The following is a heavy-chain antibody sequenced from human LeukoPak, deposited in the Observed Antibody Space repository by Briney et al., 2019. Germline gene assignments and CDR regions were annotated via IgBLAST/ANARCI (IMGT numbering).Heavy chain of an antibody. J-gene: IGHJ6*03. CDR3: ARAAAGTDYYYYMDV. D-gene: IGHD6-13*01. Sequence: SVKVSCKASRGTFSSYAISWVRQAPGQGLEWMGGIIPIFGTANYAQKFQGRVKITADESTSTAYMELSSLRSEDTAVYYCARAAAGTDYYYYMDVWGKGTTVTVSS. CDR1: RGTFSSYA. V-gene: IGHV1-69*13. CDR2: IIPIFGTA.